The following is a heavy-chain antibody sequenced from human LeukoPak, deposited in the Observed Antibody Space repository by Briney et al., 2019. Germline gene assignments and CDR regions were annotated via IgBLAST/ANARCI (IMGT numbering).Heavy chain of an antibody. J-gene: IGHJ4*02. D-gene: IGHD7-27*01. CDR1: GGSISSGSYY. CDR2: IYTSGST. CDR3: AGRNLNSNWGRVAFDY. Sequence: PSQTLSLTCTVSGGSISSGSYYWSWIRQPAGKGLEWIGRIYTSGSTNYNPSLKSRVTISVDTSKNQFSLKLSSVTAADTAVYYCAGRNLNSNWGRVAFDYWGQGTLVTVSS. V-gene: IGHV4-61*02.